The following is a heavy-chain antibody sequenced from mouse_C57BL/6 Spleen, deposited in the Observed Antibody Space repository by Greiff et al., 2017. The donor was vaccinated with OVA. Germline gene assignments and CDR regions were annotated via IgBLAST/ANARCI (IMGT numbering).Heavy chain of an antibody. CDR2: IDPSDSET. CDR3: AREYGSPYYAMDY. Sequence: QVHVKQSGAELVRPGSSVKLSCKASGYTFTSYWMHWVKQRPIQGLEWIGNIDPSDSETHYNQKFKDKATLTVDKSSSTAYMQLSSLTSEDSAVYYCAREYGSPYYAMDYWGQGTSVTVSS. V-gene: IGHV1-52*01. CDR1: GYTFTSYW. J-gene: IGHJ4*01. D-gene: IGHD1-1*01.